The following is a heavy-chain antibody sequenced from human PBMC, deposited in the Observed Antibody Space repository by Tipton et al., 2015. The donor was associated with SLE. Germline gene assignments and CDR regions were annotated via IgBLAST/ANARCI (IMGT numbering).Heavy chain of an antibody. J-gene: IGHJ4*02. V-gene: IGHV4-59*11. Sequence: TLSLTCNVSGGSMRSHYWSWIRQPPGKGLEWIGYIYYTRTTYYNPSLQSRVAISLDTSKNQFSLKMTSVTAADTAVYYCAKLFVGGAPYQGAYWGQGTLVTVSS. D-gene: IGHD2-21*01. CDR2: IYYTRTT. CDR3: AKLFVGGAPYQGAY. CDR1: GGSMRSHY.